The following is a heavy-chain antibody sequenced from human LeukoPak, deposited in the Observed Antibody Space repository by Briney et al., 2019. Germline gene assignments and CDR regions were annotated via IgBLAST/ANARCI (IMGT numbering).Heavy chain of an antibody. CDR2: INPNSGGT. V-gene: IGHV1-2*04. CDR3: ARDRGGYYYYYGMDV. CDR1: GGTFSSYA. J-gene: IGHJ6*02. Sequence: ASVKVSCKASGGTFSSYAISWVRQAPGQGLEWMGWINPNSGGTNYAQKFQGWVTMTRDTSISTAYMELSRLRSDDTAVYYCARDRGGYYYYYGMDVWGQGTTVTVSS.